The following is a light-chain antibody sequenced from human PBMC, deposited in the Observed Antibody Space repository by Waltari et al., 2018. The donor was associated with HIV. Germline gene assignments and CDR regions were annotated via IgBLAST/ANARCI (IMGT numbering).Light chain of an antibody. CDR1: SSDVGRYNL. CDR2: EVS. J-gene: IGLJ3*02. V-gene: IGLV2-23*02. CDR3: CSYAGSNTWV. Sequence: QSALTQPASVSGSPGQSITISCTGPSSDVGRYNLVPWYQQHPGKAPKLMIYEVSKRPSGVSNRFSGSKSGNTASLTISGLQAEDEADYYCCSYAGSNTWVFGGGTKLTVL.